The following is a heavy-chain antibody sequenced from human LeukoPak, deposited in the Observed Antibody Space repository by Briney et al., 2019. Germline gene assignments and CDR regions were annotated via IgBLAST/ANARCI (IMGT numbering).Heavy chain of an antibody. D-gene: IGHD6-19*01. V-gene: IGHV4-59*08. CDR2: VYYSGAT. CDR1: GGSISTYY. Sequence: SETLSLTCTVSGGSISTYYWSWIRQPPGKGLEWIGYVYYSGATNYNPSLKNRVTISLDTSKNQFSLRLTSVTAADTAVYYCARRVAVTGIYCFDHWGQGTPVTVSS. CDR3: ARRVAVTGIYCFDH. J-gene: IGHJ4*02.